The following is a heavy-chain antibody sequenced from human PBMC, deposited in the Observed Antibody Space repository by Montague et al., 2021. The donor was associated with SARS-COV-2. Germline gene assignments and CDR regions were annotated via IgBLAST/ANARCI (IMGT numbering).Heavy chain of an antibody. Sequence: SETLSLTCAVYGGSFSGYYWSWIRQPPGKGLGWIGEINYSGSTNYNPSLKSRVTTSVDTSTNKFSPKLISVTAADTAVYYCARGRGNDLFTRVYFGMDVWGQGTTVTVSS. CDR2: INYSGST. CDR1: GGSFSGYY. V-gene: IGHV4-34*01. D-gene: IGHD4-23*01. J-gene: IGHJ6*02. CDR3: ARGRGNDLFTRVYFGMDV.